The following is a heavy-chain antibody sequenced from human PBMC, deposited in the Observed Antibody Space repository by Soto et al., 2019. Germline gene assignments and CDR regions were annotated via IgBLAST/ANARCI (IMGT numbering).Heavy chain of an antibody. CDR3: ARGDIAMVTLHYYYYMDV. J-gene: IGHJ6*03. V-gene: IGHV1-69*02. CDR2: IIPILGIA. CDR1: GGTFSSYT. D-gene: IGHD5-18*01. Sequence: ASVKVSCKASGGTFSSYTISWVRQAPGQGLEWMGRIIPILGIANYAQKFQGRVTITADKSTSTAYMELSSLRSEDTAVYYCARGDIAMVTLHYYYYMDVWGKGTTVTVSS.